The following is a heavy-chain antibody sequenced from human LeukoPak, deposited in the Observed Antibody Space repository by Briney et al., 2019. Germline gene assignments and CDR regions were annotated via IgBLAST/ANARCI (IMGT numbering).Heavy chain of an antibody. CDR2: IYYSGST. J-gene: IGHJ6*03. CDR1: GGSISYYY. D-gene: IGHD5-12*01. CDR3: ARVVVTTDYYYYYMDV. V-gene: IGHV4-59*01. Sequence: PSETLSLTCTVSGGSISYYYWSWIRQPPGKGLEWIGYIYYSGSTNYNPSLKSRVTISVDTSKNQFSLKLSSVTAADTAVYYCARVVVTTDYYYYYMDVWGKGTTVTISS.